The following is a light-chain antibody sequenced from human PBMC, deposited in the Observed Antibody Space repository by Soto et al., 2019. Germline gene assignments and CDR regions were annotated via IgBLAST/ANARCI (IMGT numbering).Light chain of an antibody. CDR3: AAWDDSLNGWV. Sequence: QPVLTQPPSASGTPGQRVTISCSGSSSNIGSNTVNWNQQLPGTAPKLLIYSNNQRPSGVPDRFSGSKSGTSASLAISGLQSEDEADYYCAAWDDSLNGWVFGGGTKLTVL. CDR1: SSNIGSNT. J-gene: IGLJ3*02. CDR2: SNN. V-gene: IGLV1-44*01.